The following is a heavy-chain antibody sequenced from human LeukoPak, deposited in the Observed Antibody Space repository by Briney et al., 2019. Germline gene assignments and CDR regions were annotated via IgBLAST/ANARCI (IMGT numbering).Heavy chain of an antibody. J-gene: IGHJ4*02. D-gene: IGHD6-13*01. CDR3: ARDRWPYSSSRYYFDY. CDR1: GFTFSSYE. Sequence: GGSLRLSCAASGFTFSSYEMNWVRQAPGKGLEWVSYISSSGSTIYYADSVKGRFTISRDNSKNTLYLQMNSLRAEDTAVYYCARDRWPYSSSRYYFDYWGQGTLVTVSS. V-gene: IGHV3-48*03. CDR2: ISSSGSTI.